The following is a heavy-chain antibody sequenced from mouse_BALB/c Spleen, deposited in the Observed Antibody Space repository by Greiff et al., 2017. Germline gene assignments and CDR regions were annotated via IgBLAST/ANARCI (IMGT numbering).Heavy chain of an antibody. V-gene: IGHV5-12-1*01. Sequence: EVKLQESGGGLVKPGGSLKLSCAASGFAFSSYDMSWVRQTPEKRLEWVAYISSGGGSTYYPDTVKGRFTISRDNAKNTLYLQMSSLKSEDTAMYYCARQGNPYAMDYWGQGTSVTVSS. CDR1: GFAFSSYD. CDR3: ARQGNPYAMDY. CDR2: ISSGGGST. D-gene: IGHD2-1*01. J-gene: IGHJ4*01.